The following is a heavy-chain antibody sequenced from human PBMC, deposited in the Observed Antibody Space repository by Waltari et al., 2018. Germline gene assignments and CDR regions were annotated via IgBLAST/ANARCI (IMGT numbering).Heavy chain of an antibody. J-gene: IGHJ5*02. CDR3: ARATLRFLEWLKFGWFDP. D-gene: IGHD3-3*01. CDR1: GGTFSSYT. Sequence: QVQLVQSGAEVKKPGSSVKVSCKASGGTFSSYTISWVRQAPGQGLEWMGRIIPILGIANYAQKFQGRVTITADKSTSTAYMELSSLRSEDTVVYYCARATLRFLEWLKFGWFDPWGQGTLVTVSS. CDR2: IIPILGIA. V-gene: IGHV1-69*02.